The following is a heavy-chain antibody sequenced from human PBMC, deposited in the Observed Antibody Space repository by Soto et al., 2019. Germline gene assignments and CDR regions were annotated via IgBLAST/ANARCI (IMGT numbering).Heavy chain of an antibody. CDR1: GFTFSSYW. Sequence: LRLSCAASGFTFSSYWMHWVRQAPGKGLVWVSHINSTGSTFYADSVKGRFTISRDDSKNTLYLQMNSLRAEDTAVYYCAKRHTTVATPANYFDYWGQGTLVTVSS. D-gene: IGHD1-1*01. V-gene: IGHV3-74*01. J-gene: IGHJ4*02. CDR2: INSTGST. CDR3: AKRHTTVATPANYFDY.